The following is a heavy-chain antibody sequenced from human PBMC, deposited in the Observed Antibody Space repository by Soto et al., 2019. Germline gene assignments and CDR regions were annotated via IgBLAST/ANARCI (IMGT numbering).Heavy chain of an antibody. D-gene: IGHD3-22*01. CDR2: ISAYNGNT. Sequence: GASVKVSCKASGYTFTSYGISWLQQAPEQGLEWMGWISAYNGNTNYAQKLQGRVTMTTDTSTSTAYMELRSLRSDDTAVYYCARLVGVLAYDSSGYVRFDYWGQGTLVTVSS. CDR1: GYTFTSYG. CDR3: ARLVGVLAYDSSGYVRFDY. J-gene: IGHJ4*02. V-gene: IGHV1-18*01.